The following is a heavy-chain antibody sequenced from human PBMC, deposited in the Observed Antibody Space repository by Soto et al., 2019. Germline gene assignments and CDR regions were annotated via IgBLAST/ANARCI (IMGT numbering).Heavy chain of an antibody. Sequence: TLSLTCTVSGGSISSGGYYWSWIRQHPGKGLEWIGYIYYSGSTYYNPSLKSRVTISVGTSKNQFSLKLRSVTAADTAVYYCARVGAGGRLVKYYHYGMDVWGQGTTVTVSS. CDR3: ARVGAGGRLVKYYHYGMDV. V-gene: IGHV4-31*03. CDR2: IYYSGST. CDR1: GGSISSGGYY. J-gene: IGHJ6*02. D-gene: IGHD2-15*01.